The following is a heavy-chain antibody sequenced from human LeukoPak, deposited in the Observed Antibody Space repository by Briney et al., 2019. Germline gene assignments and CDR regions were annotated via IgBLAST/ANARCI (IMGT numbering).Heavy chain of an antibody. CDR3: ARDRTVAKGHVDYYYMDV. Sequence: GSSVKVSCKVSGGTFSSYAISWVRQAPGQGLEWMGGIIPIFGTANYAQKFQGRVTITTDESTSTAYMELSSLRSEDTAVYYCARDRTVAKGHVDYYYMDVWGKGTTVTVSS. J-gene: IGHJ6*03. CDR2: IIPIFGTA. CDR1: GGTFSSYA. V-gene: IGHV1-69*05. D-gene: IGHD4-23*01.